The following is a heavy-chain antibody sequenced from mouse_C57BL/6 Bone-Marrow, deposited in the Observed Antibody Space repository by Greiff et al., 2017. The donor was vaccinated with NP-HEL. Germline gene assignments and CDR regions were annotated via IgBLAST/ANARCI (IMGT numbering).Heavy chain of an antibody. CDR3: TFITPVDWYFDV. CDR1: GFNIKDDY. J-gene: IGHJ1*03. D-gene: IGHD1-1*01. V-gene: IGHV14-4*01. Sequence: EVQLQESGAELVRPGASVKLSCTASGFNIKDDYMHWVKQRPEQGLEWIGWIDPENGDTEYASKFQGKATVTADTSSNTAYLQLSSLTSEDTAVYYCTFITPVDWYFDVWGKGTTVTVSS. CDR2: IDPENGDT.